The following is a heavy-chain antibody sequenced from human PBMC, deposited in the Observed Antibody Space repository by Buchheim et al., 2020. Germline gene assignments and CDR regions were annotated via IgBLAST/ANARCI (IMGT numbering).Heavy chain of an antibody. V-gene: IGHV3-23*01. CDR1: GYSFNTFV. Sequence: EVQLLESGGGLAQPGGSLRLSCAVPGYSFNTFVMSWVRQSPGKGLEWVAAISGSGGSTYYPDSVKGRFTISRDNSRTPLYLQMNSLRAEDTAVYFCVKDSHDTSGYYLGVEYWGQGTL. D-gene: IGHD3-22*01. CDR3: VKDSHDTSGYYLGVEY. J-gene: IGHJ4*02. CDR2: ISGSGGST.